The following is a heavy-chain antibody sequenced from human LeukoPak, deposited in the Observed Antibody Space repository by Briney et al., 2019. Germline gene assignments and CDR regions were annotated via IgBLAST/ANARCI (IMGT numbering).Heavy chain of an antibody. CDR1: AFTVSRFN. Sequence: GGSLRLSCAASAFTVSRFNMDCVRQALGKGLEWVSSISSSGSNILYADSVKGPFTISRDNAKNSPYLQVNSLRAEDSAIYYRAGIYWGQGTLVTVSS. J-gene: IGHJ4*02. CDR3: AGIY. CDR2: ISSSGSNI. V-gene: IGHV3-21*01.